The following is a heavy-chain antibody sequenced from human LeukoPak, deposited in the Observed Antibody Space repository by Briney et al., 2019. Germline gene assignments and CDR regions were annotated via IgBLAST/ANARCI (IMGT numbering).Heavy chain of an antibody. J-gene: IGHJ4*02. CDR3: ARDQLYCTGGTCYFEY. D-gene: IGHD2-8*02. Sequence: GGPQTLSCVASGHPFSRYHMHWLRHATGEGVVCVSRFKSDVRSTSYADFVKGRFTISRDNAKNTVYLQMNSLRAEDTAVYYCARDQLYCTGGTCYFEYWGQGTLVTVSS. CDR2: FKSDVRST. V-gene: IGHV3-74*01. CDR1: GHPFSRYH.